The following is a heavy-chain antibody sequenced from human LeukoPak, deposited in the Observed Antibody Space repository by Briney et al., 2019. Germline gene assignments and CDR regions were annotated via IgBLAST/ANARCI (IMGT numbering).Heavy chain of an antibody. Sequence: GGSLRLSCAASGFTFSSYAMSWVRQAPGKGPEWVSAISGSGGSTYYADSVKGRFTISRDNSKNTLYLQMNSLRAEDTAVYYCAKAPDYIVFSTFDPWGQGTLVTVSS. J-gene: IGHJ5*02. CDR2: ISGSGGST. V-gene: IGHV3-23*01. D-gene: IGHD4-11*01. CDR1: GFTFSSYA. CDR3: AKAPDYIVFSTFDP.